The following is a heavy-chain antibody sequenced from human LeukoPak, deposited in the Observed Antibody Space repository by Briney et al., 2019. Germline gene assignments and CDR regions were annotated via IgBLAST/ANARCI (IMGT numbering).Heavy chain of an antibody. CDR1: GGSISSYC. CDR2: IYYSGST. CDR3: ARVSRGRITIFGVVD. V-gene: IGHV4-59*08. Sequence: SETLSLTCTASGGSISSYCRSWIRQPPGKGLEWIGYIYYSGSTNYNPSLKSRVTISVDTSKNQFSLKLSSVTAADTAVYYCARVSRGRITIFGVVDWGQGTLVTVSS. D-gene: IGHD3-3*01. J-gene: IGHJ4*02.